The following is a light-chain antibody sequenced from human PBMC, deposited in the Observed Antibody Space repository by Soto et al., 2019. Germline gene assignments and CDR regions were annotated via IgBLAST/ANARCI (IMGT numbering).Light chain of an antibody. CDR1: NIRSES. CDR2: DDR. Sequence: SYELTQPPSLSVAPGQTATLTCGGDNIRSESVHWYQQKPGQAPVLVVYDDRDRPSGVPERFSGSNSGNTATMTISGVEAGDEADYYCQVWPSSSDQCVFGGGTKLTVL. J-gene: IGLJ2*01. CDR3: QVWPSSSDQCV. V-gene: IGLV3-21*02.